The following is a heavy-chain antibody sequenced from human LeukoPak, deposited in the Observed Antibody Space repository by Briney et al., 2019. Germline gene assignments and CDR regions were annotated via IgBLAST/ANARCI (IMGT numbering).Heavy chain of an antibody. CDR3: ARGKFDFDY. V-gene: IGHV3-7*01. Sequence: GGSLRLSCAASGLTLSSYWMSWVRQAPGKGLEWVANINQDGSEKYYVDSVKGRFTVSGDNAKNSLYLQMNSLRVEDTAVYYCARGKFDFDYWGQGTLVTVSS. J-gene: IGHJ4*02. D-gene: IGHD3-16*01. CDR1: GLTLSSYW. CDR2: INQDGSEK.